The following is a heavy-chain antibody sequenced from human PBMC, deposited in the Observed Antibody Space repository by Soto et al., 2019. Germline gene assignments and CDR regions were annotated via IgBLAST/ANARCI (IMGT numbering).Heavy chain of an antibody. Sequence: SETLSLTCAVYGGSFSGYYWSWIRQPPGEGLEWIGGIYHSGSTYYNPSLKSRVTISVDTSKSQFSLKLSSVTAADTAVYYCARLGDYGDYSFGYWGQGTLVTVSS. D-gene: IGHD4-17*01. V-gene: IGHV4-34*01. CDR3: ARLGDYGDYSFGY. J-gene: IGHJ4*02. CDR2: IYHSGST. CDR1: GGSFSGYY.